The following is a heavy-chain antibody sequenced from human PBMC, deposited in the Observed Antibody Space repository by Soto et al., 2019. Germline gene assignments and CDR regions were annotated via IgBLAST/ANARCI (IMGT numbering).Heavy chain of an antibody. Sequence: QVQLVESGGGVVQPGRSLRLSCAASGFTFSSYAMHWVRQAPGKGLEWVAVISYDGSNKYYADSVKGRFTISRDNSTNTLYLQMNSLRAEDTAVYYCARGLRRYYYYYGMDVWGQGTTVTVSS. CDR2: ISYDGSNK. J-gene: IGHJ6*02. CDR1: GFTFSSYA. V-gene: IGHV3-30-3*01. CDR3: ARGLRRYYYYYGMDV. D-gene: IGHD4-17*01.